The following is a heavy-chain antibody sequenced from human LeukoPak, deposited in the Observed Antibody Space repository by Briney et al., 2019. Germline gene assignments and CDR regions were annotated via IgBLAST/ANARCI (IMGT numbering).Heavy chain of an antibody. CDR2: IKQDGSEK. D-gene: IGHD2-2*01. CDR1: GFTFSSYW. CDR3: ARDEVQYQLLYYYYYMDV. J-gene: IGHJ6*03. Sequence: GGSLRLSCAASGFTFSSYWMSWVRQAPGKGLGWVANIKQDGSEKYYVDSVKGRFTISRDNAKNSLYLQMNSLRAEDTAVYYCARDEVQYQLLYYYYYMDVWGKGTTVTVSS. V-gene: IGHV3-7*01.